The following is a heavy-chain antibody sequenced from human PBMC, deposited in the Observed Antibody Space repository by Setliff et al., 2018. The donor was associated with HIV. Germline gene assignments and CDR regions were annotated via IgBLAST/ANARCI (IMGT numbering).Heavy chain of an antibody. CDR1: GNTFSSHY. D-gene: IGHD3-10*01. CDR2: ISAYSGNT. CDR3: ARAPKRVYYYGSGSYLHDAFDI. V-gene: IGHV1-18*04. J-gene: IGHJ3*02. Sequence: ASVKVSCKASGNTFSSHYMHWVRQAPGQGLEWMGWISAYSGNTNYAQQLQGRVTMTTDTSTSTAYMELRSLRSDDTAVYYCARAPKRVYYYGSGSYLHDAFDIWGQGTMVTVSS.